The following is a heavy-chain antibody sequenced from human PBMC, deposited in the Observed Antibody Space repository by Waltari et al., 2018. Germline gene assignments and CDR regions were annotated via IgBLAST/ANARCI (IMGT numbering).Heavy chain of an antibody. CDR1: GGSFSGYY. Sequence: QVQLQQWGAGLLKPSETLSLTCAVYGGSFSGYYWSWIRQPPGKGLEWIGEINHMGSTNYNPSLKSRVTISVDTSKNQFSLKLSSVTAADTAVYYCARGLIAAAGTVFPKYNWFDPWGQGTLVTVSS. CDR3: ARGLIAAAGTVFPKYNWFDP. V-gene: IGHV4-34*01. CDR2: INHMGST. D-gene: IGHD6-13*01. J-gene: IGHJ5*02.